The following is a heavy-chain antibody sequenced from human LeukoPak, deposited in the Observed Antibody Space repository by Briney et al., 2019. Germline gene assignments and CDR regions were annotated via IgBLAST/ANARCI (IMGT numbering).Heavy chain of an antibody. J-gene: IGHJ4*02. CDR2: IKQDGSEK. V-gene: IGHV3-7*05. D-gene: IGHD4-23*01. CDR1: GFTFSSYW. Sequence: GGSLRLSCAGSGFTFSSYWMSWVRQAPGKGLEWVANIKQDGSEKYYVDSVKGRFTISRDNAKNSLYLQMNSLRAEDTAVYYCARGRWAWDYWGQGTLVTVSS. CDR3: ARGRWAWDY.